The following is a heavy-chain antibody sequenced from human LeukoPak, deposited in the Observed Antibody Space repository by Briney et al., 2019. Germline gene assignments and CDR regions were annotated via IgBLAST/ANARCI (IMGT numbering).Heavy chain of an antibody. CDR3: ARLDWGSGGSGSFDD. CDR2: IYYSGST. J-gene: IGHJ4*02. D-gene: IGHD7-27*01. Sequence: SGTLSLTCAVSGGSISSSNWWSWVRQPPGKGLEWIGSIYYSGSTYYNPSLKSRVTISVDTSKNQFSLKLSSVTAADTAVYYCARLDWGSGGSGSFDDWGQGTLVTVSS. CDR1: GGSISSSNW. V-gene: IGHV4-4*02.